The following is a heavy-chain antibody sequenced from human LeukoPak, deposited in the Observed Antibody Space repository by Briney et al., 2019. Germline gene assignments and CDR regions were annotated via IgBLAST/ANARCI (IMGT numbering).Heavy chain of an antibody. CDR2: IRSKANSYAT. D-gene: IGHD3-10*01. CDR1: GFTFSGSA. CDR3: TSQGVYGSGSYLPDY. V-gene: IGHV3-73*01. Sequence: GGSLRLSCAASGFTFSGSATHWVRQASGKGLEWVGRIRSKANSYATAYAASVKSRFTISRDDSKNTAYLQMNSLKTEDTAVYYCTSQGVYGSGSYLPDYWGQGTLVTVSS. J-gene: IGHJ4*02.